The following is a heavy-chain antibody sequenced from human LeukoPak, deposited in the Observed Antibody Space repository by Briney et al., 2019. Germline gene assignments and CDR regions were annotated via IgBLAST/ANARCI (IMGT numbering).Heavy chain of an antibody. V-gene: IGHV1-18*01. CDR2: ISAYNGNT. CDR1: GYTFTSCG. D-gene: IGHD3-3*01. CDR3: ARLSDYDFWSGYLLGWKFDP. J-gene: IGHJ5*02. Sequence: ASVKVSCKASGYTFTSCGISWVRQAPGQGLEWMGWISAYNGNTNYAQKLQGRVTMTTDTSTSTAYMELRSLRSDDTAVYYCARLSDYDFWSGYLLGWKFDPWGQGTLVTVSS.